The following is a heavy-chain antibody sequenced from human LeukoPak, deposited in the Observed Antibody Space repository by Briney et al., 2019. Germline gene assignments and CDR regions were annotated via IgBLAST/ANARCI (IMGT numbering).Heavy chain of an antibody. CDR1: GFTFSSYA. J-gene: IGHJ4*02. CDR2: ISGSGGST. CDR3: AKDAPVNIVVVPAANS. Sequence: TGGSLRLSCAASGFTFSSYAMSWVRQAPGKGLEWVSAISGSGGSTYYADSVKGRFIISRDNSKNTLYLQMNSLRAEDTAVYYCAKDAPVNIVVVPAANSWGQGTLVTVSS. D-gene: IGHD2-2*01. V-gene: IGHV3-23*01.